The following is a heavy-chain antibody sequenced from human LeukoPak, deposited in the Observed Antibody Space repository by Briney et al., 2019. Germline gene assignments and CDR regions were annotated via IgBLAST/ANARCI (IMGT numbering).Heavy chain of an antibody. V-gene: IGHV3-23*01. J-gene: IGHJ3*02. CDR1: GFTFSSYA. Sequence: GGSLRLSCAASGFTFSSYAMRWVRQAPGKGLEGGSAISGSGCSTSYADSVKGRFTISRDNAKNTLYLQMNNLRAEDTAVYYCARAIYDAFDIWGQGTMVTVSS. CDR2: ISGSGCST. CDR3: ARAIYDAFDI. D-gene: IGHD5-24*01.